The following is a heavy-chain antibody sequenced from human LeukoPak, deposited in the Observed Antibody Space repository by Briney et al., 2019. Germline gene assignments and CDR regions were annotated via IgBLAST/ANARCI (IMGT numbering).Heavy chain of an antibody. D-gene: IGHD6-19*01. CDR1: GFTFSKYA. CDR3: TTGLQRGLAVPGTGGFDY. Sequence: GGSLRLSCAASGFTFSKYAFHWVRQAPGGGLEWVGHIKSKSHGGTTDYGAPVRGRFSISRDDSKNTLYLQMNSLKSEDTAVYYCTTGLQRGLAVPGTGGFDYWGPGALVTVSS. V-gene: IGHV3-15*01. J-gene: IGHJ4*02. CDR2: IKSKSHGGTT.